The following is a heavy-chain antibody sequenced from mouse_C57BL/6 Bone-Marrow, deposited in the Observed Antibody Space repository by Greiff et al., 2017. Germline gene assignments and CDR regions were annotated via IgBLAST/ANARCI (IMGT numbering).Heavy chain of an antibody. CDR3: SYTTVVGPFDY. Sequence: VQLQQSGAELVRPGASVKLSCTASGFNIKDDYMHWVKQRPEQGLEWIGWIDPENGDTEYASKFQGKATITADTSSNTAYLQLSSLTSEDSAVSYCSYTTVVGPFDYWGQGTLVTVSA. CDR1: GFNIKDDY. CDR2: IDPENGDT. V-gene: IGHV14-4*01. D-gene: IGHD1-1*01. J-gene: IGHJ3*01.